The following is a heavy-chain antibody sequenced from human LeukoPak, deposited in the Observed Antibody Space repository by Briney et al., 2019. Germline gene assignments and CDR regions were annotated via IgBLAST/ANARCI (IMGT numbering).Heavy chain of an antibody. CDR2: INAGNGNT. CDR3: ARDAITMVRGVVDY. V-gene: IGHV1-3*01. Sequence: ASVKVSCKASGYTFTSYAMHWVRQAPGQRLEWMGWINAGNGNTKYSQKFQGRVTITRDTSASTAYMELSSLRSEDTAVYYCARDAITMVRGVVDYWGQGTLVTVSS. CDR1: GYTFTSYA. D-gene: IGHD3-10*01. J-gene: IGHJ4*02.